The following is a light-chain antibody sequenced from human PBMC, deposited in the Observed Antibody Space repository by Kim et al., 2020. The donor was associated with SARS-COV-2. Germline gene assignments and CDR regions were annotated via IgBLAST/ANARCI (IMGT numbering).Light chain of an antibody. CDR3: QVWDGSTDHYV. V-gene: IGLV3-21*04. J-gene: IGLJ1*01. CDR2: HDS. Sequence: APGEAAKIPCAGNNIGSKNVQWYQQRAGQAPVLVISHDSDRPSEIPDRFSGSNSGNTATLTISRVEAGDDADYYCQVWDGSTDHYVFGTGTKVTVL. CDR1: NIGSKN.